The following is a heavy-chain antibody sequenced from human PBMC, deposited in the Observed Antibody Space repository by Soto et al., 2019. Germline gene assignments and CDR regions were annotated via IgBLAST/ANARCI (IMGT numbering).Heavy chain of an antibody. J-gene: IGHJ3*02. D-gene: IGHD2-15*01. CDR1: GFTVSNAW. CDR3: TTDSVVVVAFDAFDI. V-gene: IGHV3-15*01. CDR2: IKSKTDGGTT. Sequence: PGGSLRLSCAASGFTVSNAWMSWVRQAPGKGLEWVGRIKSKTDGGTTDYAAPVKGRFTISRDDSKNTLYLQMNSLKTEDTAVYYCTTDSVVVVAFDAFDIWGQGTMVTVSS.